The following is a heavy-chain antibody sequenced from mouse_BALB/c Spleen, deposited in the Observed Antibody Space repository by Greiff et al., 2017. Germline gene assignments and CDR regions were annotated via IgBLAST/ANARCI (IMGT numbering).Heavy chain of an antibody. J-gene: IGHJ1*01. CDR3: ARRGTGTWNFDV. Sequence: EVKLVESGGGLVQPGGSRKLSCAASGFTFSSFGMHWVRQAPEKGLEWVAYISSGSSTIYYADTVKGRFTISRDNPKNTLFLQMTSLRSEDTAMYYGARRGTGTWNFDVWGAGTTVTVSS. D-gene: IGHD4-1*01. CDR1: GFTFSSFG. CDR2: ISSGSSTI. V-gene: IGHV5-17*02.